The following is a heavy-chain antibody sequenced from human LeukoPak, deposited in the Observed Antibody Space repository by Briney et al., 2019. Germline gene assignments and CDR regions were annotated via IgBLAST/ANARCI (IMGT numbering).Heavy chain of an antibody. Sequence: ASVKVSCKASGYTFTSYDINWVRQATGQGLEWMGWMNPNSGNTGYAQKFQGRVTMTRNTSISTAYMELSSLRSGDTAVYYCARGSMLGATSTPQFDYWGQGTLVTVSS. J-gene: IGHJ4*02. V-gene: IGHV1-8*01. D-gene: IGHD1-26*01. CDR2: MNPNSGNT. CDR3: ARGSMLGATSTPQFDY. CDR1: GYTFTSYD.